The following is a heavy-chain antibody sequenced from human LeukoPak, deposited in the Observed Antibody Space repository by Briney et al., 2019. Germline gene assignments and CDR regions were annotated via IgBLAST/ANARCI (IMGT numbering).Heavy chain of an antibody. CDR1: GGSFSGYY. Sequence: PSETLSLTCAVYGGSFSGYYWSWIRQPPGRGLEWIGEINHSGSTNYNPSLKSRVTISVDTSKNQFSLKLSSVTAADTAVYYCARGFYGDDYWGQGTLVTVSS. J-gene: IGHJ4*02. CDR3: ARGFYGDDY. CDR2: INHSGST. D-gene: IGHD4-17*01. V-gene: IGHV4-34*01.